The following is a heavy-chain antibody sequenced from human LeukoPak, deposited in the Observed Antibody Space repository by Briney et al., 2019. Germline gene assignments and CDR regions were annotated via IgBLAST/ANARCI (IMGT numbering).Heavy chain of an antibody. J-gene: IGHJ4*02. CDR3: TTVRTGNLFGY. CDR2: IKSETDGGTT. Sequence: GGSLRLSCAASGFTFSTAWMSWVRQAPGKGLEWVGRIKSETDGGTTDYAAPVKGRFTISRDDSKNTLYLQMNSLKTEDTAVYYCTTVRTGNLFGYWGQGTLVTVSS. V-gene: IGHV3-15*01. D-gene: IGHD7-27*01. CDR1: GFTFSTAW.